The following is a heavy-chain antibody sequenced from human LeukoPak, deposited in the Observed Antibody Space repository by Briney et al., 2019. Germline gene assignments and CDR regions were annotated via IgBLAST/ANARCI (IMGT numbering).Heavy chain of an antibody. CDR2: IIPIFGTA. CDR3: ARSIHGTYFDY. J-gene: IGHJ4*02. CDR1: GGTLSIYA. Sequence: SVKVSCKASGGTLSIYAISWVRQAPGQGLKWMGGIIPIFGTANYAQKFQGRVTITADESTSTAYMELSSLRSEDTAVYYCARSIHGTYFDYWGQGTLVTVSS. D-gene: IGHD1-1*01. V-gene: IGHV1-69*13.